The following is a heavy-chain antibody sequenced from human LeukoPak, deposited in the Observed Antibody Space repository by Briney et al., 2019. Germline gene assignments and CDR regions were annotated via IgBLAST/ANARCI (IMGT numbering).Heavy chain of an antibody. CDR2: FDPEDGET. V-gene: IGHV1-24*01. Sequence: ASVKVSCKVSGYTLTELSMHWVRQAPGKGLEWMGGFDPEDGETIYAQKFQGRVTMTEDTSTNTAYMELSSLRSEDTAVYYCATATHFFGVVIHNWFDPWGQGTLVTVSS. D-gene: IGHD3-3*01. J-gene: IGHJ5*02. CDR3: ATATHFFGVVIHNWFDP. CDR1: GYTLTELS.